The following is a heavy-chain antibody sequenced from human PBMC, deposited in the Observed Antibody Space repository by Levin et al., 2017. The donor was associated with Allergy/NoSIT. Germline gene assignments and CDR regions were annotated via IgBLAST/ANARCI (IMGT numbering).Heavy chain of an antibody. CDR2: LFSSGRPL. J-gene: IGHJ5*02. CDR1: GFTFSAFG. V-gene: IGHV3-33*01. D-gene: IGHD2-2*01. CDR3: ARDQGTSFDP. Sequence: GFSLLLSFSPSGFTFSAFGMHWVRQAPGPFLSFFSFLFSSGRPLPYADSVKGRFTISRDNSENTLYLQMNRLRAEDTATYYCARDQGTSFDPWGQGTLVTVSS.